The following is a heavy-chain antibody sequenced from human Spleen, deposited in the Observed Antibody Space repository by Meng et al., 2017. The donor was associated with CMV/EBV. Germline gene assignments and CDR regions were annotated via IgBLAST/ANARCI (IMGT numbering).Heavy chain of an antibody. CDR3: ARDGIRGVIFGVAMVTYGMDV. Sequence: ASVKVSCKASGYTFTGYYMHWVRQAPGQGLEWMGWINPDSGDTSFAQKFQGRVTMTRDTSISTAYMELSRLRSDDTAVYYCARDGIRGVIFGVAMVTYGMDVWGQGTTVTVSS. CDR1: GYTFTGYY. D-gene: IGHD3-3*01. CDR2: INPDSGDT. V-gene: IGHV1-2*02. J-gene: IGHJ6*02.